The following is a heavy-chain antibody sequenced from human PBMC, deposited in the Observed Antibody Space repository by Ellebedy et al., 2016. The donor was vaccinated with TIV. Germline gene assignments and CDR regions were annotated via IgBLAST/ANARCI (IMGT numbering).Heavy chain of an antibody. D-gene: IGHD3-22*01. CDR2: MNPDSGNT. J-gene: IGHJ4*02. V-gene: IGHV1-8*01. CDR3: ARRSDYYDSSAYFY. CDR1: GYTFTSYD. Sequence: ASVKVSXXASGYTFTSYDINWVRQATGQGLEWMGWMNPDSGNTGYAQKFQGRVTMTRSTSISTAYMELSSLRSEDTAAYYCARRSDYYDSSAYFYWGQGTPVTVSS.